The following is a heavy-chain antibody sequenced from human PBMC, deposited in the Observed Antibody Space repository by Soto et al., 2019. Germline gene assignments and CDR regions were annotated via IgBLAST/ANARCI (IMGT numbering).Heavy chain of an antibody. CDR1: GGSFSGYY. V-gene: IGHV4-34*01. J-gene: IGHJ4*02. D-gene: IGHD6-13*01. CDR3: ARTYSSSWSPFDY. Sequence: QVQLQQWGAGLLKPSETLSLTCAVYGGSFSGYYWSWIRQPPGKGLEWIGGINHSGGTNYNPSLKSRVTISVDTSKNQFSLKLSSVTAADTALYYCARTYSSSWSPFDYWGQGTLVTVSS. CDR2: INHSGGT.